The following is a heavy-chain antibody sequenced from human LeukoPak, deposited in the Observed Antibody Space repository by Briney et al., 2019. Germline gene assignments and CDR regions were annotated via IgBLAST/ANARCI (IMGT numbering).Heavy chain of an antibody. CDR1: GFSFTGYF. J-gene: IGHJ4*02. CDR2: IDPNSGGT. CDR3: ARGPHDTAYYFDQ. V-gene: IGHV1-2*06. D-gene: IGHD5-18*01. Sequence: GASVKVSCKASGFSFTGYFMHWVRQAPGQGPEWMGRIDPNSGGTNYALKSQGRVTMTRDTPTTTAYMDLSRLRSDDTAVYYCARGPHDTAYYFDQWGQGTLVTVSS.